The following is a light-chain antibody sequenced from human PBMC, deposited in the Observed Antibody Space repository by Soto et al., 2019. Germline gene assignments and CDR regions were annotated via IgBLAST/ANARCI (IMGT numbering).Light chain of an antibody. CDR1: QSISSW. J-gene: IGKJ1*01. V-gene: IGKV1-5*01. Sequence: DIQMTQSPSTLSASVGDRVTITCRASQSISSWLAWYQQKPGKAPKLLIYDASSLESGVPSRFSGSGAGTEFTLNISSRQPDELASYYCQQYNSYSQTSGQGTKVEIK. CDR2: DAS. CDR3: QQYNSYSQT.